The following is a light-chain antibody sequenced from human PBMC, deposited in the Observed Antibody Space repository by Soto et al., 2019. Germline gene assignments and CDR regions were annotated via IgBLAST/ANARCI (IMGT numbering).Light chain of an antibody. Sequence: DIQMTQSPSSLSASVGDRVTITCQASQDITYYLNWYQQNPGKPPKLLIYDASNLQTGVSSRFSGSGSGTDFTFTISSLQPGDIATYYCQQYDNFLFTFGPGTKVNIK. CDR1: QDITYY. V-gene: IGKV1-33*01. J-gene: IGKJ3*01. CDR3: QQYDNFLFT. CDR2: DAS.